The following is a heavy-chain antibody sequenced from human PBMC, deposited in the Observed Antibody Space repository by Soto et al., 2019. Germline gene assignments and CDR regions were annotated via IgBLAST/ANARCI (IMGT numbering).Heavy chain of an antibody. Sequence: EVQLVEYGGGLVQPGRSLRLSCAASGFTFDAYAMHWVRQAPGKGLEWVSGISWNSGSIGYADSVKGRFTISRDNAKNALYLQMNSLRAEDTALYYCAKDQGGYSYGLGYWGPGPLITVSS. CDR1: GFTFDAYA. CDR3: AKDQGGYSYGLGY. D-gene: IGHD5-18*01. V-gene: IGHV3-9*01. CDR2: ISWNSGSI. J-gene: IGHJ4*02.